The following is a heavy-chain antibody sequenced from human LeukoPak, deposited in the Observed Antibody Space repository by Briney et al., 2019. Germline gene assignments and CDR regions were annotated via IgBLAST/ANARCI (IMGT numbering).Heavy chain of an antibody. V-gene: IGHV4-30-4*08. CDR2: IYYSGST. CDR1: GGSISSGDYY. J-gene: IGHJ3*02. Sequence: SETLSLTCTVSGGSISSGDYYWSWIRQPPGKGLEWIGYIYYSGSTYYNPSLKSRVTISVDTSKNQFSLKLSSVTAADTAVYYCARVNSDCTNGVCYYIFDIWGQGTMVTVSS. D-gene: IGHD2-8*01. CDR3: ARVNSDCTNGVCYYIFDI.